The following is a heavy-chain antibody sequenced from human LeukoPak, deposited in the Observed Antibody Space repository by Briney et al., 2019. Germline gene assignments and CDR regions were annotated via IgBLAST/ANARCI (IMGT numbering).Heavy chain of an antibody. CDR2: IYYSGSS. Sequence: SETLSLTCTVSGDSISGYYWSWIRQPPGKGLEWLGYIYYSGSSNYNPSLKSRVTMSADTSKNQFSLKLSSVTAADTAVYYCARVPRSYYYYYMDVWGKGTTVTVSS. CDR1: GDSISGYY. CDR3: ARVPRSYYYYYMDV. V-gene: IGHV4-59*01. J-gene: IGHJ6*03.